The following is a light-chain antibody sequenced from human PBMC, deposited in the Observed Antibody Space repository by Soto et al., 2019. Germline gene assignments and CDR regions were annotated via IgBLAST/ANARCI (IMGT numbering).Light chain of an antibody. V-gene: IGKV1-39*01. J-gene: IGKJ1*01. CDR1: QIISTY. CDR2: RAS. CDR3: QQSYTSPPWT. Sequence: DIQMTQSPSSLSASVGDRVTISCRASQIISTYLNWYQQKPGTAPRLLISRASSVKSGVPPRFSGSGSGRDFTLNISSLRPEDIATDFCQQSYTSPPWTFGQGTKVEVK.